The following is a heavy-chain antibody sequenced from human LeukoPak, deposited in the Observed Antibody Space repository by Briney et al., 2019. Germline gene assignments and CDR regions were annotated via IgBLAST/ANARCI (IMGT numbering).Heavy chain of an antibody. V-gene: IGHV4-59*01. CDR2: LHESGGT. D-gene: IGHD5-24*01. CDR3: TTGGGWLTDY. CDR1: GGSITGSF. Sequence: SETLSLTCTVSGGSITGSFWGWFRQSPGKGLECIGFLHESGGTIYNASLKGRASISADTSRSQFSLRLTSVTAADTAVYFCTTGGGWLTDYWGRGTLVTVSS. J-gene: IGHJ4*02.